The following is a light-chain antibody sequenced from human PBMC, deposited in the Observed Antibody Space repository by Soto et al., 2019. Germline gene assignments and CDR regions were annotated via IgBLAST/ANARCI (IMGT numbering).Light chain of an antibody. J-gene: IGKJ1*01. CDR2: DAS. CDR1: QSVIRY. V-gene: IGKV3-11*01. CDR3: QQRSNWPPIT. Sequence: EIVLTQSPATLSLSPGERATLSCRAIQSVIRYLAWYQQKPGQAPRLLIYDASNRVTGIPARFSGSGSGTDFTLTISSLEPEDVAVYYCQQRSNWPPITFGQGTKVEIK.